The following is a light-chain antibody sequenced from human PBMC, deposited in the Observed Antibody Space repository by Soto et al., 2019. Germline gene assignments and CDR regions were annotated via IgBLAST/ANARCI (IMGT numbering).Light chain of an antibody. CDR2: DAS. J-gene: IGKJ1*01. CDR1: QSVRNY. CDR3: QQRSNWPCT. Sequence: EIVLTQSPATLSLSPGERATLSCRASQSVRNYLAWYQQKPGQAPRLLIYDASNRATGIPARFSGSGSGTDFTLTISTLEPEDFAVYYCQQRSNWPCTFGQGTKVEIK. V-gene: IGKV3-11*01.